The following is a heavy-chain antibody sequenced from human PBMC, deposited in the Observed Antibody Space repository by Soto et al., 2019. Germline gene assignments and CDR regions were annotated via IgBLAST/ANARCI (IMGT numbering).Heavy chain of an antibody. Sequence: GGSLRLSCAASGFTFSSYAVSWVRQAPGKGLEWVSAISGSGGSTYYADSVKGRFTISRDNSKNTLYLQMNSLRAEDTAVYYCASLRFLEHHYYYYMDVWGKGTTVTVSS. J-gene: IGHJ6*03. CDR3: ASLRFLEHHYYYYMDV. CDR2: ISGSGGST. CDR1: GFTFSSYA. V-gene: IGHV3-23*01. D-gene: IGHD3-3*01.